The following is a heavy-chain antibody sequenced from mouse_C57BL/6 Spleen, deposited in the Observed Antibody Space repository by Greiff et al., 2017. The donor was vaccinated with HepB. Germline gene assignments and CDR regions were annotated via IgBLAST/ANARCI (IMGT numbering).Heavy chain of an antibody. D-gene: IGHD1-1*01. Sequence: QVQPQQPGAELVKPGASVKLSCKASGYTFTSYWMHWVKQRPGQGLEWIGMIHPNSGSTNYNEKFKSKATLTVDKSFSTAYMQLSSLTSEDSAVYYCARSITTVVATDWYFDVWGTGTTVTVSS. J-gene: IGHJ1*03. V-gene: IGHV1-64*01. CDR1: GYTFTSYW. CDR3: ARSITTVVATDWYFDV. CDR2: IHPNSGST.